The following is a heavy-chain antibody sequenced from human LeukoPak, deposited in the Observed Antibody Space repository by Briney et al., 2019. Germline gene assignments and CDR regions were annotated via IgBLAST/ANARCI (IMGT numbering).Heavy chain of an antibody. CDR2: MNPNSGNT. J-gene: IGHJ6*03. D-gene: IGHD3-3*01. Sequence: ASVKVSCKASGYTFTSYDINWVRQATGQGVEWMGWMNPNSGNTGYVQKFQGGVTITKNTSISTAYKELSSLRSEDTAVYYCARALCDSSRCEYYAYMDVWGEGTTVTVSS. CDR1: GYTFTSYD. CDR3: ARALCDSSRCEYYAYMDV. V-gene: IGHV1-8*03.